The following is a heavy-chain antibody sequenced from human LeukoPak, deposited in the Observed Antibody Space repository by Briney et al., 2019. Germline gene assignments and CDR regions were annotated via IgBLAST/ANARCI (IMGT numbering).Heavy chain of an antibody. CDR2: IYTGGDT. D-gene: IGHD6-19*01. J-gene: IGHJ4*02. V-gene: IGHV3-53*01. CDR3: AGGQMFTSGGFDD. CDR1: GFSVSNKY. Sequence: PGESLRLSCAASGFSVSNKYMSWVRQAPGKGLEWVSVIYTGGDTYYADSVRGRFTISRDNSKNTVNLQMNSRRAEDTALYYCAGGQMFTSGGFDDWGQGTLVTVSS.